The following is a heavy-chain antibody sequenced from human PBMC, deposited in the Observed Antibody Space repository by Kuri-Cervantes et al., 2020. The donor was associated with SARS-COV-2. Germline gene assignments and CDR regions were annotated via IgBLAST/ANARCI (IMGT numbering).Heavy chain of an antibody. D-gene: IGHD6-13*01. J-gene: IGHJ6*02. CDR1: GDSVTSNSAA. CDR3: ARDRDLAGGMDV. CDR2: KFYRYKWYN. V-gene: IGHV6-1*01. Sequence: LRLSCAIPGDSVTSNSAAWNWIRQSPSRGLEWLGRKFYRYKWYNDYAVSVKSRITINPDTSKNQLSLRLNAVTPEDTAVYYCARDRDLAGGMDVWGQGTTVTVSS.